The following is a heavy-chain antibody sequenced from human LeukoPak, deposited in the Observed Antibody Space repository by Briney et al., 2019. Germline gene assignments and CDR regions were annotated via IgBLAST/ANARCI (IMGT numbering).Heavy chain of an antibody. CDR3: AKTGGDYYDSSGSDY. CDR1: GFTFSSYA. CDR2: ISGSGGST. V-gene: IGHV3-23*01. Sequence: GGSLRLSCAASGFTFSSYAMSWVRQAPGKGLEWVSAISGSGGSTYYADSVKGRFTISRDNSKNTLYLQMNSLRAEDTAVYYCAKTGGDYYDSSGSDYWGQGTLVTVSS. D-gene: IGHD3-22*01. J-gene: IGHJ4*02.